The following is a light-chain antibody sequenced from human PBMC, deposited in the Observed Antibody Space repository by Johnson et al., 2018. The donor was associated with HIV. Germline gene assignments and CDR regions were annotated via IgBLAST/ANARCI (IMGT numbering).Light chain of an antibody. Sequence: QSLLTQPPSVSAAPGQKVTISCSGSSSNIGNNYVSWYQQLPGTAPKLLIYDNNKRPSGIPDRFSGSKSGTSATLGITGLQTGDEADYYCGTWDSCLSSYVFGTGTKVTVL. V-gene: IGLV1-51*01. CDR1: SSNIGNNY. CDR3: GTWDSCLSSYV. J-gene: IGLJ1*01. CDR2: DNN.